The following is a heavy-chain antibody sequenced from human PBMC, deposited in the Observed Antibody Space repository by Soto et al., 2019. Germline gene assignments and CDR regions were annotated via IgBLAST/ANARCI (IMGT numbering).Heavy chain of an antibody. CDR2: MNPNSGNT. CDR3: ARPMYSSGWYWFDP. Sequence: GASVKVSCKASGYTFTSYDINWLRQATGQGLEWMGWMNPNSGNTGYAQKFQGRVTMTRNTSISTAYMELSSLRSEDTAVYYCARPMYSSGWYWFDPWGQGTLVTVSS. J-gene: IGHJ5*02. V-gene: IGHV1-8*01. CDR1: GYTFTSYD. D-gene: IGHD6-19*01.